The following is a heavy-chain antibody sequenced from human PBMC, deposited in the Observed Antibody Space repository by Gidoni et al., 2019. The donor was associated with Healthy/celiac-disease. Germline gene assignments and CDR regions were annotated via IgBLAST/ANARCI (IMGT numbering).Heavy chain of an antibody. J-gene: IGHJ4*02. V-gene: IGHV1-46*01. CDR1: GYTFTSYY. CDR3: ARAQGYDFWDY. Sequence: QVQLVQSGAEVKKPGASVKVSCKAYGYTFTSYYMHWVRQAPGQGLEWMGIINPSGGSTSYAQKFQGRVTRTRDTSTSTVYMELSSLRSEDTAVYYCARAQGYDFWDYWGQGTLVTVSS. D-gene: IGHD3-3*01. CDR2: INPSGGST.